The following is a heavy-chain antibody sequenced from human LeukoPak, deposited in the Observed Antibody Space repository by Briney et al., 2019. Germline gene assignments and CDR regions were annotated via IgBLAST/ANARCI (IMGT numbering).Heavy chain of an antibody. V-gene: IGHV3-48*04. CDR1: GFTFSSYS. CDR3: VTWELFGY. D-gene: IGHD1-26*01. CDR2: ISSSSSII. Sequence: PGGSLRLSCVASGFTFSSYSMNWVRQAPGKGLEWVAYISSSSSIIHSADSVKGRFTISRDNAKNSLYLQMNSLRAEDTAVYYCVTWELFGYWGQGTLVTVSS. J-gene: IGHJ4*02.